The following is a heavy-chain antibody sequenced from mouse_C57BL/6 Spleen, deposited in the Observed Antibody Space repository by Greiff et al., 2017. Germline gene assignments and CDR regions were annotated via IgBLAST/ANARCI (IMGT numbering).Heavy chain of an antibody. CDR2: IDPETGGT. CDR1: GYTFTDYE. D-gene: IGHD2-10*02. J-gene: IGHJ2*01. Sequence: QVQLKESGAELVRPGASVTLSCKASGYTFTDYEMHWVKQTPVHGLEWIGAIDPETGGTAYNQKFKGKAILTADKSSSTAYMELRSLTSEDSAVYYCTVWYSYFDYWGQGTTLTVAS. CDR3: TVWYSYFDY. V-gene: IGHV1-15*01.